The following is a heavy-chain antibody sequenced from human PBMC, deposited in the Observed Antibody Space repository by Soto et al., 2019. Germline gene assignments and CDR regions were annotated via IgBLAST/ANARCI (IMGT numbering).Heavy chain of an antibody. CDR1: GDSVTSGNYY. J-gene: IGHJ5*01. D-gene: IGHD5-18*01. V-gene: IGHV4-61*01. CDR3: ARIPVDTSMISWFDP. CDR2: IYYSGNT. Sequence: PSETLSLTCTVSGDSVTSGNYYWSWIRQPPGKGLEWIGYIYYSGNTHYSPSLKSRVTMSLDRSNNPFSLNLSSVPAADTAVYYCARIPVDTSMISWFDPWGQGILVTVSP.